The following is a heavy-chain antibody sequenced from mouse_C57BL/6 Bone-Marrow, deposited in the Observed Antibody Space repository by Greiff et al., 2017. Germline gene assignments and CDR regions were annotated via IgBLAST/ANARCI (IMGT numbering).Heavy chain of an antibody. V-gene: IGHV1-72*01. J-gene: IGHJ1*03. CDR1: GYTFTSYW. D-gene: IGHD1-1*01. Sequence: QVQLQQPGAELVKPGASVKLSCKASGYTFTSYWMHWVKQRPGRGLEGIGRIDPNSGGTKYNEKFKSKATLTVDKPSSTAYMQLSSLTSEDSAVYYCARDDYGSSHWYFDVWGTGTTVTVSS. CDR3: ARDDYGSSHWYFDV. CDR2: IDPNSGGT.